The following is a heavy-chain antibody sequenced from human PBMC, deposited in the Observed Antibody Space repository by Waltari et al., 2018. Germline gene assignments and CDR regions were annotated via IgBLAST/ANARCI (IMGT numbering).Heavy chain of an antibody. V-gene: IGHV3-53*01. J-gene: IGHJ3*01. CDR3: ARHVSGPTRAAFDV. CDR1: GFTVKRNY. Sequence: EVQLVESGGGLIQPGGSLRLSWVGSGFTVKRNYMSWVRQVPGKGLEWVSNIPLGTNANYAESVRGRFTISRDNSKDTLYLQMNSLRVEDTAVYFCARHVSGPTRAAFDVWGQGTMVTVSP. D-gene: IGHD6-19*01. CDR2: IPLGTNA.